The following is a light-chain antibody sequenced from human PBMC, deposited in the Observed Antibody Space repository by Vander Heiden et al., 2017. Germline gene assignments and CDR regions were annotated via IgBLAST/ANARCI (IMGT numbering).Light chain of an antibody. CDR3: MQALQTPRT. CDR2: WGS. J-gene: IGKJ3*01. Sequence: IEMTKSPLSLPVTPGEPASISCRSSQSLLHSNGYNYLDWYLQKPGQSPQLLIYWGSSRASGVPDRFSGSGSGTDFTLKISRVEAEDVGVYYCMQALQTPRTFGHGTKVDIK. CDR1: QSLLHSNGYNY. V-gene: IGKV2-28*01.